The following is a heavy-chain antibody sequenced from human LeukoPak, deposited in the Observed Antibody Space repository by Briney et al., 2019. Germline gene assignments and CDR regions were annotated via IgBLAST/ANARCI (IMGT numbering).Heavy chain of an antibody. V-gene: IGHV3-33*01. CDR1: GFIFSNYG. J-gene: IGHJ4*02. D-gene: IGHD2-21*01. CDR2: IWYDGSKT. CDR3: ARERAPYYFDL. Sequence: AGGSLRLSCTASGFIFSNYGMHWVRQAPGKGLEWVAAIWYDGSKTYYEDSVKGRFTISRVQSKNTLYLQMNSLRAEDTAVYYCARERAPYYFDLWGQGSLVTVS.